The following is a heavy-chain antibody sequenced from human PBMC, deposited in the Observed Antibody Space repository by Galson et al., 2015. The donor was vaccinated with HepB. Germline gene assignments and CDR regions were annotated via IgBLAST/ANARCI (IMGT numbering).Heavy chain of an antibody. CDR1: GFTFSSYA. V-gene: IGHV3-64D*06. Sequence: SLRLSCAASGFTFSSYAMHWVRQAPGKGLEYVSAISSNGGSTYYADSVKGRFTISRDNSKNTLYLQMSSLRAEDTAVYYCVKVSREQLVGGWSWFDPWGQGTLVTVSS. D-gene: IGHD6-6*01. CDR2: ISSNGGST. J-gene: IGHJ5*02. CDR3: VKVSREQLVGGWSWFDP.